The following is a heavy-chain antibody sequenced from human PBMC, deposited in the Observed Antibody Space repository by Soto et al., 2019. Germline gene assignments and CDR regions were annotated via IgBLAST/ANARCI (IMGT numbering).Heavy chain of an antibody. CDR1: GFTFSSYA. CDR3: ARDSGIYYYGMDV. J-gene: IGHJ6*02. D-gene: IGHD2-15*01. Sequence: PGGSLRLSCAASGFTFSSYAMHWVRQAPGKGLEWVAVISYDGSNKYYADSVKGRFTISRDNSKNTLYLQMNSLRAEDTAVYYCARDSGIYYYGMDVWGQGTTVTVSS. V-gene: IGHV3-30-3*01. CDR2: ISYDGSNK.